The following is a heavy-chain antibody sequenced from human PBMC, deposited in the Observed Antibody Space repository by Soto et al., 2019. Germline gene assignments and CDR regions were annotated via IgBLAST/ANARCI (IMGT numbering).Heavy chain of an antibody. CDR1: GFTFSSYG. CDR3: AKTPISLPWTLLDY. V-gene: IGHV3-30*18. J-gene: IGHJ4*02. Sequence: QVQLVESGGGVVQPGRSLRLSCAASGFTFSSYGMHWVRQAPGKGLEWVAVISYDGSNKYYADSVKGRFTISRDNSKNTLYLQMNSLRAEDTAVYYCAKTPISLPWTLLDYWGQGTLVTVSS. CDR2: ISYDGSNK. D-gene: IGHD1-20*01.